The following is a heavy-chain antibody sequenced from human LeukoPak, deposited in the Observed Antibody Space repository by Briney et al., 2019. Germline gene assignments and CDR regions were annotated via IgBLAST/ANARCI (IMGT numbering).Heavy chain of an antibody. Sequence: GGSLRLSCAASGFTFSSYAMSWVRQAPGKGLEWVAVISYDGSNKYHADSVKGRFTISRDNSKNTLYLQMNSLRAEDTAVYYCAKDRITMVRGVDYWGQGTLVTVSS. D-gene: IGHD3-10*01. CDR3: AKDRITMVRGVDY. J-gene: IGHJ4*02. CDR1: GFTFSSYA. CDR2: ISYDGSNK. V-gene: IGHV3-30-3*01.